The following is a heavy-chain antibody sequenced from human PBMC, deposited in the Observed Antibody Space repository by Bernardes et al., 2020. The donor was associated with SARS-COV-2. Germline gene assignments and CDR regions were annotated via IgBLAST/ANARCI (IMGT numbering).Heavy chain of an antibody. J-gene: IGHJ2*01. V-gene: IGHV3-21*01. CDR2: LTASTHYL. D-gene: IGHD4-17*01. CDR1: GFNFRSFA. CDR3: ARILRDNGFGSGYYDL. Sequence: GGSLRLSCAASGFNFRSFALNWVRQAPGPGLPWVSSLTASTHYLQYTDSVEGRFTVSRDNAKNSLYLEMTSLRAEDTAIYYCARILRDNGFGSGYYDLWGRGTLVTVS.